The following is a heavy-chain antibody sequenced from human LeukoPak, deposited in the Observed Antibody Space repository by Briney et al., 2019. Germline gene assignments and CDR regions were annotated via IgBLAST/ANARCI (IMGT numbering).Heavy chain of an antibody. D-gene: IGHD3-16*01. CDR1: GFTFSDYD. J-gene: IGHJ1*01. V-gene: IGHV3-11*06. CDR2: ISRSSSNT. Sequence: SLRLSCAASGFTFSDYDMSWIRQAPGKGLEWVSYISRSSSNTNDADSVKGRFTISRDNAKNSLYLQMNSLRAEDTAVYYCARGGTRYFLHWGQGTLVTVSS. CDR3: ARGGTRYFLH.